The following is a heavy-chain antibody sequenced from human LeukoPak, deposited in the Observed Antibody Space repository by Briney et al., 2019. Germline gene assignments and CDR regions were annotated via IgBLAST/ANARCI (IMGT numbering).Heavy chain of an antibody. CDR1: GFTFSTYA. D-gene: IGHD2-2*01. Sequence: GGSLRLSCAASGFTFSTYAMSWVRQAPGKGLEWVSAFSGNGGSTYYADSVKGRFTISRDNSKSTLYLQMNSLRAEDTAIYYCAISSSTSSYDAFNLWGQGTMVTVSS. J-gene: IGHJ3*01. V-gene: IGHV3-23*01. CDR3: AISSSTSSYDAFNL. CDR2: FSGNGGST.